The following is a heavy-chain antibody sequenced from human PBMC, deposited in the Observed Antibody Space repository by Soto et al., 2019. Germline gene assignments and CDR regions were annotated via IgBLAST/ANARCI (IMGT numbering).Heavy chain of an antibody. J-gene: IGHJ3*02. V-gene: IGHV3-21*01. CDR1: DSPFRSYS. CDR3: ARGGRGYTKDDTFDI. Sequence: EVQLVESGGGLVKPGESLRLSCVASDSPFRSYSMNWVRQAPGRGLEWVSIISSGSSVIFYADSMKGRFTISRDNAKNSLYLQMNSLRAEDTAVYYCARGGRGYTKDDTFDIWGQGTMVTVSS. CDR2: ISSGSSVI. D-gene: IGHD2-2*02.